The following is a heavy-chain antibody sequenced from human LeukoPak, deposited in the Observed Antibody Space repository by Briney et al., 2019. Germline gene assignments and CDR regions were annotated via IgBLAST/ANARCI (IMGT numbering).Heavy chain of an antibody. D-gene: IGHD2-15*01. CDR3: ARDTSPRIFRFDP. CDR1: GGSIRSYY. J-gene: IGHJ5*02. V-gene: IGHV4-59*01. Sequence: PSETLSLTCTVSGGSIRSYYWSWIRQPPGKGLEGIGYIYYSGSTNYNPSLKSRVTISVDTSKNQFSLKLSSVAAADTAVYYCARDTSPRIFRFDPWGQGTLVTVSS. CDR2: IYYSGST.